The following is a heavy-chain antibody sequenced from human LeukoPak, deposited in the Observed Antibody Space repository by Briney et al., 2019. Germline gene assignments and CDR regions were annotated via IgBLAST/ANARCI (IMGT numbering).Heavy chain of an antibody. CDR2: IYYSGST. CDR1: GGSISSYY. J-gene: IGHJ4*02. Sequence: NPSETLSLTCTVSGGSISSYYWSWIRQPPGKGLEWIGYIYYSGSTNYNPSLKSRVTISVDTSKNQFSLKLSSVTAADTAVYYCARTIDSSGYYFDYWGQGTLVTASS. D-gene: IGHD3-22*01. V-gene: IGHV4-59*08. CDR3: ARTIDSSGYYFDY.